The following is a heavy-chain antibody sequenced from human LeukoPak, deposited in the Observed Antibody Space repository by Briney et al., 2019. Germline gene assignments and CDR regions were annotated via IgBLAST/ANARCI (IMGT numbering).Heavy chain of an antibody. V-gene: IGHV5-51*01. CDR2: IYPDDSET. D-gene: IGHD2-2*01. Sequence: GESLKISCKASGYTFTSYWIGWVRQMPGKCLEWMGIIYPDDSETKYSPSFPGQVTISADKSVTTALLQWSSLKASATAMYYRANRDCSQTTCYSIGDAFDVWGQGTMVTVSS. CDR3: ANRDCSQTTCYSIGDAFDV. J-gene: IGHJ3*01. CDR1: GYTFTSYW.